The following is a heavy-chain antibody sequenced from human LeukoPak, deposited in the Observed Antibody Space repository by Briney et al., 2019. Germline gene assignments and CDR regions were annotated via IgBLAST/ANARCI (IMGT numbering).Heavy chain of an antibody. V-gene: IGHV3-11*04. CDR1: GFTFSDYY. J-gene: IGHJ4*02. CDR2: ISSSGTTI. D-gene: IGHD6-13*01. CDR3: ARGLAAAGLDFDY. Sequence: GGSLRLSCAASGFTFSDYYMSWIRQAPGKGLEWVSYISSSGTTIYYADSVKGRFTISRDNAKNPLYLQMNSLRAEDTAVYYCARGLAAAGLDFDYWGQGTLVTVSS.